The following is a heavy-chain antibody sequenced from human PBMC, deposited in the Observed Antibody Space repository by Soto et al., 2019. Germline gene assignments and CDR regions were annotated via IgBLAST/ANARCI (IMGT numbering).Heavy chain of an antibody. Sequence: QVQLVQSGAEVKKPGSSVKVSCKASGGTFSSYAISWVRQAPGQGLEWMGGIIPIFGTAHYAQKFQGRVTITADASTSTGYTELSSLSAADTAVYYCARGLGYCSSTSCQFYYYYGMDVWGQGPTVTVSS. CDR2: IIPIFGTA. D-gene: IGHD2-2*01. J-gene: IGHJ6*02. V-gene: IGHV1-69*01. CDR1: GGTFSSYA. CDR3: ARGLGYCSSTSCQFYYYYGMDV.